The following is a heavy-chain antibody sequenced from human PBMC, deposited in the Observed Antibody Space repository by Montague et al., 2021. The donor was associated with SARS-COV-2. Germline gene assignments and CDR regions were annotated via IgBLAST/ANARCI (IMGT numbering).Heavy chain of an antibody. V-gene: IGHV4-34*01. CDR3: ARGSRQWLVRPPHYYYFDY. J-gene: IGHJ4*02. Sequence: SETLSLTCAVYGGSFSGYYWSWIGQPLGKGLEWIGEINHSGSTNYNPSLKSRVTISVDTSKNQFSLKLSSVTAADTAVYYCARGSRQWLVRPPHYYYFDYWGQGTLVTVSS. CDR2: INHSGST. CDR1: GGSFSGYY. D-gene: IGHD6-19*01.